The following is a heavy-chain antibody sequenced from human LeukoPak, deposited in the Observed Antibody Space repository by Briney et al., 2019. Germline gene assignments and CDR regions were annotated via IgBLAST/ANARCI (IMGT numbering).Heavy chain of an antibody. D-gene: IGHD2-2*01. CDR3: ARGYCSSISCQPLDY. V-gene: IGHV4-38-2*01. CDR1: GYSISSGYY. Sequence: SETLSLTCAVSGYSISSGYYWGWIRQPPRKGLEWIGSIYRSGNTYYNPSLKSRVTISIDTSKNQFPLNLSSVTAAETAVYYCARGYCSSISCQPLDYWGQGTLVTVSS. J-gene: IGHJ4*02. CDR2: IYRSGNT.